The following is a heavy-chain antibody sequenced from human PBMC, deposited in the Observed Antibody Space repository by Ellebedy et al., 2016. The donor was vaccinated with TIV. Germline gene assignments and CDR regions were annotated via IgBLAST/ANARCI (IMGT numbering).Heavy chain of an antibody. V-gene: IGHV3-23*01. CDR1: GFTFSNYE. CDR2: LGIAGIT. J-gene: IGHJ4*02. CDR3: AKKSHKGSLGDNDY. D-gene: IGHD3-10*01. Sequence: GESLKISCAASGFTFSNYELNWVRQAPGKGLEWVSTLGIAGITFYYAGSVKGRFTISRDTSKNTLYLQMSSLNAEDTAIYYCAKKSHKGSLGDNDYWGQGTLVTVSS.